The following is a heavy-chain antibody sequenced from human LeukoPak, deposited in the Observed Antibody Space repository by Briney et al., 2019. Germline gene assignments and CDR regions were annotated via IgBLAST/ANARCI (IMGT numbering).Heavy chain of an antibody. CDR3: ARDLDGGGALFAY. J-gene: IGHJ4*02. CDR2: IIPIFGTA. V-gene: IGHV1-69*06. Sequence: GASVKVSCKASGGTFSSYAISWVRQAPGQGLEWMGGIIPIFGTANYAQKFQGRVTITADKSTSTAYMELSSLRSEDTAVYYCARDLDGGGALFAYWGQGTLVTVSS. CDR1: GGTFSSYA. D-gene: IGHD2-15*01.